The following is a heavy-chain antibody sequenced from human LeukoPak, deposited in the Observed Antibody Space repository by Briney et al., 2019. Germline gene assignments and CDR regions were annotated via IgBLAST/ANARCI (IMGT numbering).Heavy chain of an antibody. Sequence: ASVKVSRKASGYTFTDYYMHAVRQAPGQGLEWMGGNNPNNGDTNYAQKFQGRVTMTRDTSTSTAYMEVSRLRSDETAVYYCAKQRVSGSYYHIDHWGQGNLVTVSS. CDR2: NNPNNGDT. J-gene: IGHJ4*02. V-gene: IGHV1-2*02. CDR3: AKQRVSGSYYHIDH. CDR1: GYTFTDYY. D-gene: IGHD1-26*01.